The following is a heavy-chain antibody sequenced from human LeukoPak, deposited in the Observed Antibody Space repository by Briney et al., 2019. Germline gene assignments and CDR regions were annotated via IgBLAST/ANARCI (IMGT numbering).Heavy chain of an antibody. Sequence: SETLSLTCTVSGGAIISDNFYWGWVRQPPGKGLEWVGSINYSGTTYYNPSLRSRVCISVDTSRTQFFLRLNSVTAADTAVYYCGRLFDSWGQGILVTVSP. J-gene: IGHJ4*02. V-gene: IGHV4-39*01. CDR1: GGAIISDNFY. CDR3: GRLFDS. CDR2: INYSGTT.